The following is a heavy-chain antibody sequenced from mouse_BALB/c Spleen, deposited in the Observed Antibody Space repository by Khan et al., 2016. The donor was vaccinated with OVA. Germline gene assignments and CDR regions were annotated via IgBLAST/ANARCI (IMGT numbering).Heavy chain of an antibody. J-gene: IGHJ4*01. Sequence: EVQLPESGPGLVKPSQSLSLTCTVTGYSITTNYAWDWIRQFPGNKLEWMGYLSYSGSTSYNPSLKSRLSITRDTSKNQFLLQLKSVTTEDTATYYCARKNYYGYAVDYWGQGTSVTVSS. CDR3: ARKNYYGYAVDY. CDR1: GYSITTNYA. V-gene: IGHV3-2*02. D-gene: IGHD1-1*01. CDR2: LSYSGST.